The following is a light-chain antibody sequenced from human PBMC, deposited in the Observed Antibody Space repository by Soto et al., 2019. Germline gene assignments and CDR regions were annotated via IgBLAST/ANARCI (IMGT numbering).Light chain of an antibody. CDR1: TSNIGAGYD. CDR3: SSYTTSTSFIL. CDR2: SHN. Sequence: QSVLTQPPSVSGAPGQRVTISCTGSTSNIGAGYDVHWYQQLPGAAPRLLISSHNNRPSGVPDRFFGSKSGNTASLTISGLQAEDEAYYYCSSYTTSTSFILFGGGTKLTVL. J-gene: IGLJ2*01. V-gene: IGLV1-40*01.